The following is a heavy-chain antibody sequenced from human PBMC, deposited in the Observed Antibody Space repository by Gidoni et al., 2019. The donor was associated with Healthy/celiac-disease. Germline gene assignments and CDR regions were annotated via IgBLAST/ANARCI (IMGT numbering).Heavy chain of an antibody. D-gene: IGHD3-9*01. CDR1: GGSFSGYY. Sequence: QVQLQQWGAGLLKPSETLSLTCAVYGGSFSGYYWSWIRQPPGKGLEWIGEINHSGSTNYNPSLKSRVTISVDTSKNQFSLKLSSVTAADTAVYYCARWIRTYDILTGYSRPWFDPWGQGTLVTVSS. CDR2: INHSGST. CDR3: ARWIRTYDILTGYSRPWFDP. V-gene: IGHV4-34*01. J-gene: IGHJ5*02.